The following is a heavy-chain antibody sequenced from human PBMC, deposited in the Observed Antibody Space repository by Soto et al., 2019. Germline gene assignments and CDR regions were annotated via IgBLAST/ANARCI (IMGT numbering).Heavy chain of an antibody. CDR3: ARHTRSGCSSTSCYSAV. Sequence: XETLSVTCNVSGCSSSSSSYYWSWIRQPPGKGLEWIGIIYYSGSTYYNPSLKSRVTISVDTSKNQFSLKLSSVTAADTAVYYCARHTRSGCSSTSCYSAVWGQGTKVTVSS. CDR1: GCSSSSSSYY. J-gene: IGHJ6*02. CDR2: IYYSGST. D-gene: IGHD2-2*01. V-gene: IGHV4-39*01.